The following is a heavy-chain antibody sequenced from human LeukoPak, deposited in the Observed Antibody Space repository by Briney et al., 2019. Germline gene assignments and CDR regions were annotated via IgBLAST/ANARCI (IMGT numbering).Heavy chain of an antibody. CDR2: IHHSWNT. CDR3: ARINWTPDY. V-gene: IGHV4-38-2*02. Sequence: SETLSLTCIFSVYSISSGFHWGWLRQPPGKGLEWVGYIHHSWNTYYNPSLKSRVTISLDTSKNQFSLKLTSVTATDTAVYFCARINWTPDYWGQGTLVTVSS. J-gene: IGHJ4*02. D-gene: IGHD1-1*01. CDR1: VYSISSGFH.